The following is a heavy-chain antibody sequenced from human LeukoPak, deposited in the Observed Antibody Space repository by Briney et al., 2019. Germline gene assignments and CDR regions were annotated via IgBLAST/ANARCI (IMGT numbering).Heavy chain of an antibody. J-gene: IGHJ1*01. V-gene: IGHV1-2*02. Sequence: SVKVSCKASGYTFTGYYMHWVRQAPGQGLEWMGWINPNSGGTNYAQTFQGRVTMTRDTSISTAYMELSRLRSDDTAVYYCARDPTADLAEYFQHWGQGTLVTVSS. CDR1: GYTFTGYY. D-gene: IGHD4-17*01. CDR2: INPNSGGT. CDR3: ARDPTADLAEYFQH.